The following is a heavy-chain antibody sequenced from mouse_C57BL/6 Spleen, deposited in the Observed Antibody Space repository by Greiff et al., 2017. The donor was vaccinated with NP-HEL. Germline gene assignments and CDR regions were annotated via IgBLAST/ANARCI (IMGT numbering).Heavy chain of an antibody. Sequence: VQLQQPGAELVMPGASVKLSCKASGYTFTSYWMHWVKQRPGQGLEWIGEIDPSDSYTNYNQKFKGKSTLTVDKSSSTAYMQLSSLTSEDSAVYYCARGDYYGSSSRFAYWGQGTLVTVSA. CDR3: ARGDYYGSSSRFAY. D-gene: IGHD1-1*01. V-gene: IGHV1-69*01. CDR1: GYTFTSYW. J-gene: IGHJ3*01. CDR2: IDPSDSYT.